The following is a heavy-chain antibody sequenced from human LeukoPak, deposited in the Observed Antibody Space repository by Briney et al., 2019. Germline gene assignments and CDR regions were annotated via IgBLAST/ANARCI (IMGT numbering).Heavy chain of an antibody. CDR3: ARDIAMNWFYT. CDR1: GGSPITGTYY. D-gene: IGHD2-15*01. J-gene: IGHJ5*02. CDR2: MFYSGST. Sequence: SETLSLTCAVSGGSPITGTYYWGWIRQPPGKGLEWIGSMFYSGSTYYNPSLESRVTISLDTSKNQFSLRLRSVTAADTAVYYCARDIAMNWFYTWGQGTLVTVSS. V-gene: IGHV4-39*07.